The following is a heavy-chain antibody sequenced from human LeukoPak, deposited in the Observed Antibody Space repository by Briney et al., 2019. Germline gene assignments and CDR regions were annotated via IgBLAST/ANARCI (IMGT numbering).Heavy chain of an antibody. CDR2: INHSGST. CDR3: ARGLYDYVWGSYRYTGRWFDY. CDR1: GGSFSGYY. V-gene: IGHV4-34*01. D-gene: IGHD3-16*02. Sequence: PSETLSLTCAVYGGSFSGYYWSWIRQPPGKGLEWIGEINHSGSTYYNPSHKSRVTISVDTSKNQFSLELSSVTAADTAVYYCARGLYDYVWGSYRYTGRWFDYWGQGTLVTVSS. J-gene: IGHJ4*02.